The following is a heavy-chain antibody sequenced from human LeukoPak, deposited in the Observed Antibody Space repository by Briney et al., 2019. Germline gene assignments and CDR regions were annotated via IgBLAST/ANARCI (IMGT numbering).Heavy chain of an antibody. D-gene: IGHD2-2*01. Sequence: PGGSLRLSCAVDGFTFSSHAMHWVRQAPGKGLEYVSAISGNGDRTWYLNSVKGRFTISRDNSKNKLYLQMGSLRPEDMAVYYCARAIPPPAGIHDAFDIWGQGTMVTVSS. CDR3: ARAIPPPAGIHDAFDI. V-gene: IGHV3-64*01. CDR2: ISGNGDRT. J-gene: IGHJ3*02. CDR1: GFTFSSHA.